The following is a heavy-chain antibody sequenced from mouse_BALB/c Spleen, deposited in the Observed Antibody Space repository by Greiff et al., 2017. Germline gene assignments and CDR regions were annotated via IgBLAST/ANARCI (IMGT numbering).Heavy chain of an antibody. CDR3: ARVPTVVADWYFDV. V-gene: IGHV2-6-7*01. D-gene: IGHD1-1*01. J-gene: IGHJ1*01. CDR2: IWGDGST. CDR1: GFSLTGYG. Sequence: VKLQESGPGLVAPSQSLSITCTVSGFSLTGYGVNWVRQPPGKGLEWLGMIWGDGSTDYNSALKSRLSISKDNSKSHVFLKMNSLQTDDTARYYCARVPTVVADWYFDVWGAGTTVTVSS.